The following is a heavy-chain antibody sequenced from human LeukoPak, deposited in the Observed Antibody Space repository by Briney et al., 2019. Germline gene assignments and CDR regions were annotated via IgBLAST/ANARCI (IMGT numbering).Heavy chain of an antibody. CDR3: AKDLERTLDY. CDR2: ISYDGSNK. V-gene: IGHV3-30*18. J-gene: IGHJ4*02. Sequence: PGRSLRLSCAASGFTFSSYGMHWVRQAPGKGLEWVAVISYDGSNKYYADSVKGRFTISRDNSKNTLYLQMNSPRAEDTAVYYCAKDLERTLDYWGQGTLVTVSS. CDR1: GFTFSSYG. D-gene: IGHD1-1*01.